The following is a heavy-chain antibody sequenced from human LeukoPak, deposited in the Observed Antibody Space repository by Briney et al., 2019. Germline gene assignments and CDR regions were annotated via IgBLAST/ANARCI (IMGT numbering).Heavy chain of an antibody. D-gene: IGHD5-18*01. Sequence: ASVKVSCKASGATFSSYAISWVRQAPGQGLEWMGGIIPIFGTANYAQKLQGRVTMTTDTSTSAAYMELRSLRSDDTAVYYCARIIAYSYGYYLDYWGQGTLVTVSS. V-gene: IGHV1-69*05. CDR3: ARIIAYSYGYYLDY. CDR1: GATFSSYA. CDR2: IIPIFGTA. J-gene: IGHJ4*02.